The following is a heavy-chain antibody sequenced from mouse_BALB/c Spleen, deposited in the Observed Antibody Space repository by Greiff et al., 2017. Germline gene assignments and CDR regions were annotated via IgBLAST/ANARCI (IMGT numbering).Heavy chain of an antibody. CDR3: ATTSSIYYAMDY. CDR2: INPSTGYT. V-gene: IGHV1-7*01. Sequence: QVQLQQSGAELAKPGASVKMSCKASGYTFTSYWMHWVKQRPGQGLEWIGYINPSTGYTEYNQKFKDKATLTADKSSSTAYMQLSSLTSEDSAVYYCATTSSIYYAMDYWGQGTSVTVSS. D-gene: IGHD2-10*02. CDR1: GYTFTSYW. J-gene: IGHJ4*01.